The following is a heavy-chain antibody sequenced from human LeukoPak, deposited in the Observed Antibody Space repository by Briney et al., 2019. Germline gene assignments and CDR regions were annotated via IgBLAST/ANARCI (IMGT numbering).Heavy chain of an antibody. V-gene: IGHV1-8*01. CDR2: MNPNSGNT. CDR1: GYTFTSYD. J-gene: IGHJ5*02. CDR3: ARVTNFWSGYYRRGRGRNWFDP. D-gene: IGHD3-3*01. Sequence: ASVKVSCTASGYTFTSYDINWVRQATGQGLEWMGWMNPNSGNTGYAQKFQGRVTMTRNTSISTAYMELSSLRSEDTAVYYCARVTNFWSGYYRRGRGRNWFDPWGQGTLVTVSS.